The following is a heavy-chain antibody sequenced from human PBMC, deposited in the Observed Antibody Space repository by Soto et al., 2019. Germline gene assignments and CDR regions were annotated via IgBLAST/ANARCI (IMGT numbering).Heavy chain of an antibody. V-gene: IGHV3-53*04. CDR3: ARLSDGAEYFQH. D-gene: IGHD3-10*01. Sequence: GGSLRLSCAASGFTVSSNYMSWVRQAPGKGLEWVSVIYSGGSTYYADSVKGRFTISRHNSKKTLYLQMNSLRAEDTSVYYCARLSDGAEYFQHWGQGTLVTVSS. J-gene: IGHJ1*01. CDR1: GFTVSSNY. CDR2: IYSGGST.